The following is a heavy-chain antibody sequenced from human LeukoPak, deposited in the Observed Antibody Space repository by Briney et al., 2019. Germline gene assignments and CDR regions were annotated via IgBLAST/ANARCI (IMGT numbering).Heavy chain of an antibody. CDR2: FDPEDGET. V-gene: IGHV1-24*01. CDR3: ATASYCSSTSCSNGNAFDI. CDR1: GYTLTELS. D-gene: IGHD2-2*01. Sequence: ASVKDSCKVSGYTLTELSMHWVRQAPGKGLEWMGGFDPEDGETIYAQKFQGRVTMTEDTSTDTAYMELSSLRSEDTAVYYCATASYCSSTSCSNGNAFDIWGQGTMVTVSS. J-gene: IGHJ3*02.